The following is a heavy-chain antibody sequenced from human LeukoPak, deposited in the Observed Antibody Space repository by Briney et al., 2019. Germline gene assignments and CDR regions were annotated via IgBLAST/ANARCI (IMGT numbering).Heavy chain of an antibody. CDR1: GFTFSSYS. CDR3: ARENCSGGSCYLDY. D-gene: IGHD2-15*01. Sequence: GGSLRLSCAASGFTFSSYSMNWVRQAPGKGLEWVSSISSSSSYIYYADSVKGRLTISRDNAKNSLYLQMNSLRAEDTAVYYCARENCSGGSCYLDYWGQGTLVTVSS. CDR2: ISSSSSYI. V-gene: IGHV3-21*01. J-gene: IGHJ4*02.